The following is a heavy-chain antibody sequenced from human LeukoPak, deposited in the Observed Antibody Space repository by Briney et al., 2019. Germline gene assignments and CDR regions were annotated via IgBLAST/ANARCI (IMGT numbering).Heavy chain of an antibody. J-gene: IGHJ3*02. Sequence: GGSLRLSCAASGFTFSSYAMHWVRQAPGKGLEWVAVISYDGSNKYYADSVKGRFTISRDNSKNTLYLQMNSLRAEDTAVYYCARPLGGYFDWLLDHDAFDIWGQGTMVTVSS. CDR1: GFTFSSYA. CDR2: ISYDGSNK. D-gene: IGHD3-9*01. V-gene: IGHV3-30*04. CDR3: ARPLGGYFDWLLDHDAFDI.